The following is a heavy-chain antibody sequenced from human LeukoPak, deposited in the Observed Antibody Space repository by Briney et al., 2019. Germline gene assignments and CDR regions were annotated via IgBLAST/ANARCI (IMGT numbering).Heavy chain of an antibody. CDR3: ARYDPTRIFDY. CDR1: GFTFSSYG. CDR2: IWYDGSNK. V-gene: IGHV3-33*01. Sequence: PGRSLRLSCAASGFTFSSYGMHWVRQAPGKGLEWVAVIWYDGSNKYYADSVKGRFTISRDNAKNSLYLQVSSLRAEDTAVYYCARYDPTRIFDYWGQGTLVTVSS. D-gene: IGHD3-3*01. J-gene: IGHJ4*02.